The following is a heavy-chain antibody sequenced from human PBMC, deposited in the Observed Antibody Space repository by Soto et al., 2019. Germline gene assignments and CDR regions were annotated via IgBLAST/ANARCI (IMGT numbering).Heavy chain of an antibody. J-gene: IGHJ5*02. CDR3: AREAAGILNWFDP. CDR1: GGSISSGGYY. V-gene: IGHV4-31*03. CDR2: IYYSGST. Sequence: SETLSLTCTVSGGSISSGGYYWSWIRQHPGKCLEWIGYIYYSGSTYYNPSLKSRVTISVDTSKNQFSLKLSSVTAADTAVYYCAREAAGILNWFDPWGQGTLVTVSS. D-gene: IGHD6-25*01.